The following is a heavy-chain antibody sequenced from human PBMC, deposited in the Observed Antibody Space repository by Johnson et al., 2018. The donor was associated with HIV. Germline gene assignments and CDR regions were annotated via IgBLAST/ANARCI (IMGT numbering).Heavy chain of an antibody. D-gene: IGHD3-10*01. CDR3: ARDWRYGSGSYYLSGDACDI. J-gene: IGHJ3*02. CDR2: ISWNSGSI. Sequence: QVQLVESGGGLVKPGGSLRLSCAASGFTFSDYYMSWIRQAPGKGLEWVSGISWNSGSIGYADSVKGRFTISRDNAKNSLYLQMNSLRAEDTAVYYCARDWRYGSGSYYLSGDACDIWGQGTMVTVSS. CDR1: GFTFSDYY. V-gene: IGHV3-11*04.